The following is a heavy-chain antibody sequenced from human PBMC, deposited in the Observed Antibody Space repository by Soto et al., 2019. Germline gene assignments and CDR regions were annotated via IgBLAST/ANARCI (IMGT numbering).Heavy chain of an antibody. CDR1: GGTFSSYA. Sequence: AASVKVSCKASGGTFSSYAISWVRQAPGQGLEWMGGIIPIFGTANYAQKFQGRVTITADESTSTAYMELSSLRSEDTAVYYCARGGYYYDSSGSPPRFDYWGQGTLVTVSS. CDR2: IIPIFGTA. D-gene: IGHD3-22*01. CDR3: ARGGYYYDSSGSPPRFDY. V-gene: IGHV1-69*13. J-gene: IGHJ4*02.